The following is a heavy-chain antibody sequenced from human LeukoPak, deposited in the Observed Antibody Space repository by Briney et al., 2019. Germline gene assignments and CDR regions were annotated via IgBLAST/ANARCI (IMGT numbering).Heavy chain of an antibody. CDR2: IIPIFGTA. D-gene: IGHD5-18*01. V-gene: IGHV1-69*06. CDR3: AREGYSYTFDD. Sequence: ASVKVSCKASGGTFSSYAISWVRQAPGQGLEWMGGIIPIFGTANYAQKFQGGVTITADKSTSTAYMELSSLRSDDTAVYYCAREGYSYTFDDWGQGTLVTVSS. J-gene: IGHJ4*02. CDR1: GGTFSSYA.